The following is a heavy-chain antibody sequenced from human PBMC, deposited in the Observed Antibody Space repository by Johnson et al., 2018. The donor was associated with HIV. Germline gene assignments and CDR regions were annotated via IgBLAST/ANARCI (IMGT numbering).Heavy chain of an antibody. J-gene: IGHJ3*02. V-gene: IGHV3-23*04. D-gene: IGHD6-6*01. Sequence: VQLVESGGDLIQPGGSLRLSCAASGFNFSTFAMSWVRQAPGNGLEWVSAISGSGGSTYYADSVKGRFTISRDNSKDTLYLQMNSLRAEDTAVYYCAKFGIAARPRAFDIWGQGTMVTVSS. CDR1: GFNFSTFA. CDR3: AKFGIAARPRAFDI. CDR2: ISGSGGST.